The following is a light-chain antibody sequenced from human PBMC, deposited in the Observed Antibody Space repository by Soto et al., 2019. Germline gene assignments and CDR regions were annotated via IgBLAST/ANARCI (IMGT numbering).Light chain of an antibody. V-gene: IGKV1-33*01. J-gene: IGKJ4*01. CDR1: QDISNY. CDR3: QQYDNLPRALN. Sequence: DIQMTQSPSSLSASVGDRVTITCQARQDISNYLNWYQQKPGKAPKLLTYDASNLETGVPSRFSGRVSSTDFTFTISSLQPEDIAAYYCQQYDNLPRALNFGGGTKVEIK. CDR2: DAS.